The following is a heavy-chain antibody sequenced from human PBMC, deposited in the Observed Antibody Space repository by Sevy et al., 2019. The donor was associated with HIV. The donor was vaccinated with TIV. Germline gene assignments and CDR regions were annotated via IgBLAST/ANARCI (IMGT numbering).Heavy chain of an antibody. Sequence: GGSLRLSCAASGFAFYEYSMSWIRQAPGKGLEWVATLSFGCGKINYADSVKGRFTISRDNAKNSLYLQMNSLRAEDTVVYFCARDDGNYYFHYWGQGTLVTVSS. CDR3: ARDDGNYYFHY. D-gene: IGHD1-7*01. CDR2: LSFGCGKI. CDR1: GFAFYEYS. J-gene: IGHJ4*02. V-gene: IGHV3-21*01.